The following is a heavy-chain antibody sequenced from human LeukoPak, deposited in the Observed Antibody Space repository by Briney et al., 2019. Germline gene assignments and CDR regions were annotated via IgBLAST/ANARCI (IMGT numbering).Heavy chain of an antibody. CDR2: ISGTGNSI. CDR3: VKEPGNISAGY. D-gene: IGHD2/OR15-2a*01. CDR1: GFTFNNYA. J-gene: IGHJ4*02. Sequence: GGSLRLSCAASGFTFNNYAMIWVRQAPGKGLEWVSLISGTGNSIYYAGSVKGRFTISRDNSKNTLYLQMNSLRAEDTAVYYCVKEPGNISAGYWGQGTLVTVSS. V-gene: IGHV3-23*01.